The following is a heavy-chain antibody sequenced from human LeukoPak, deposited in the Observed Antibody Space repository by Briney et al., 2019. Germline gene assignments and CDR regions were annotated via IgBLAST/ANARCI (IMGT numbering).Heavy chain of an antibody. J-gene: IGHJ4*02. Sequence: GGSLRLSCAASGFTFSSYGMHWVRQAPGKGLEWVAVMSYDGSNKYYADSVKGRFTISRDNSKNTLYLQMNSLRAEDTAVYYCAKDYSSSSFFDYWGQGTLVTVSS. CDR3: AKDYSSSSFFDY. D-gene: IGHD6-6*01. CDR1: GFTFSSYG. V-gene: IGHV3-30*18. CDR2: MSYDGSNK.